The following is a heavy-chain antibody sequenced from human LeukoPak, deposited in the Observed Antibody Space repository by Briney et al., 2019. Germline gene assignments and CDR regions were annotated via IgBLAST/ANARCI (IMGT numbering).Heavy chain of an antibody. V-gene: IGHV4-39*07. CDR2: INHSGST. Sequence: PSETLSLTCSVSDDSISRSSYYWGWIRQPPGRGLEWIGEINHSGSTNYNPSLKSRVTISVDTSKNQFSLKLSSVTAADTAVYYCARGRRHYGGNFPFDYWGQGTLVTVSS. CDR3: ARGRRHYGGNFPFDY. D-gene: IGHD4-23*01. CDR1: DDSISRSSYY. J-gene: IGHJ4*02.